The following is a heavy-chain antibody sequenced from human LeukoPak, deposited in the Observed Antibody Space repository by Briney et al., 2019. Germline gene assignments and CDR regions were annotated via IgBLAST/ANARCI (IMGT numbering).Heavy chain of an antibody. CDR1: GFTFSSYW. CDR2: IKQDGSEK. Sequence: GSLILSCAASGFTFSSYWMGWVRQAPGKGLEWVANIKQDGSEKYYVDSVKGRFTISRDNAKNSLYLQMNSLRAEDTAVYYCARAFRYFDWSSEDYWGQGTLVTVSS. V-gene: IGHV3-7*04. J-gene: IGHJ4*02. CDR3: ARAFRYFDWSSEDY. D-gene: IGHD3-9*01.